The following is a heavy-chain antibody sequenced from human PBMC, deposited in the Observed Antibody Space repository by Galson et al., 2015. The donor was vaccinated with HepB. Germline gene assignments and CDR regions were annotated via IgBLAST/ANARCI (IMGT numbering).Heavy chain of an antibody. V-gene: IGHV3-74*01. CDR1: GFNFSNYW. D-gene: IGHD1-7*01. Sequence: SLRLSCAGSGFNFSNYWMHWVRQVPGKGLVWLARINSDSDSTRYAESVKGRFTVSRDNAENSLHLQMTSLRVEDTAFYYCVRGRARELIAPPIDYWGQGVLVTVSS. J-gene: IGHJ4*02. CDR2: INSDSDST. CDR3: VRGRARELIAPPIDY.